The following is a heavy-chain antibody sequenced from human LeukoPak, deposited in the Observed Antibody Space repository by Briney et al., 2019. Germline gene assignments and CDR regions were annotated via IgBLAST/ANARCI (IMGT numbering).Heavy chain of an antibody. J-gene: IGHJ4*02. V-gene: IGHV4-39*01. CDR3: QKTAYEILTGYYSSALYFDY. D-gene: IGHD3-9*01. Sequence: SKTLSLTFTVSGGSISSSSYSLGWIRQPPGTGLECIGSIYYSGSTYYNPSLKSRVTISVDTSKNQFSLKLSSVTAADTVFFFKQKTAYEILTGYYSSALYFDYWGQGTLVTVSS. CDR1: GGSISSSSYS. CDR2: IYYSGST.